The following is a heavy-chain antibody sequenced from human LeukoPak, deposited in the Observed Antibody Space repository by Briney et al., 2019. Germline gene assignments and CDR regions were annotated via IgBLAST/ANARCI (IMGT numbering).Heavy chain of an antibody. Sequence: GGSLRLSCAASGFTFSSYEMNWVRQAPGKGLEWVSYISSSSSTIYYADSVKGRFTISRDNAKNSLYLQMNSLRAEDTAVYYCARDLGPLRYFDWLPTIPNWFDPWGQGTLVTVSS. CDR2: ISSSSSTI. V-gene: IGHV3-48*01. CDR3: ARDLGPLRYFDWLPTIPNWFDP. CDR1: GFTFSSYE. J-gene: IGHJ5*02. D-gene: IGHD3-9*01.